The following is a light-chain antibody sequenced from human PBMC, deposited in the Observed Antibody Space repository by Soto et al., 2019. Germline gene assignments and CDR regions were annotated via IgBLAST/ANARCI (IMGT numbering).Light chain of an antibody. V-gene: IGKV1-5*03. CDR1: QTIGTW. J-gene: IGKJ2*01. CDR3: HLYNTYSPT. CDR2: KAS. Sequence: DIQLTQSPSTLSASVGDRVIITFRASQTIGTWLAWYQERPGKATKLLIYKASTLERGVPSRFSGSGSGTEFTLSISNLQPEDFATSYCHLYNTYSPTLGQGTKLDI.